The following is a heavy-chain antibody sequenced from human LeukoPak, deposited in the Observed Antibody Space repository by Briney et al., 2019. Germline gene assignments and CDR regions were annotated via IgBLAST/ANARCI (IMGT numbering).Heavy chain of an antibody. D-gene: IGHD3/OR15-3a*01. CDR1: GGSISSGSYY. CDR3: ARLFWRGRTGFEDY. J-gene: IGHJ4*02. Sequence: SETLSLTCTVSGGSISSGSYYWSWIRQPAGKGLEWIGRIYTSGSTNYNPSLKSRVTISVDTSKNQFSLKLSSVTAADTAVYYCARLFWRGRTGFEDYWGQGTLVTVSS. V-gene: IGHV4-61*02. CDR2: IYTSGST.